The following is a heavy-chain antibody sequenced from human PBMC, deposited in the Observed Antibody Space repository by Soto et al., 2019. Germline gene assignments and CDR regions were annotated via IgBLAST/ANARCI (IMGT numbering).Heavy chain of an antibody. V-gene: IGHV4-39*01. Sequence: SETLSLTCTVSGGSISSSSYYWGWIRQPPGKGLEWIGRIYYSRSTYYNPSLKSRVTISVDTSNNQFSLKLSSVTGADMAVYYCASLGNYYGSGSYYTDLSNWGQGTLVTVSS. D-gene: IGHD3-10*01. CDR1: GGSISSSSYY. CDR2: IYYSRST. J-gene: IGHJ4*02. CDR3: ASLGNYYGSGSYYTDLSN.